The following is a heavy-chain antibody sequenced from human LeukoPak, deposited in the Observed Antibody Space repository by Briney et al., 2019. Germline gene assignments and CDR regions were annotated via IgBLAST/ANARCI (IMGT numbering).Heavy chain of an antibody. D-gene: IGHD3-10*01. CDR2: INHSGST. Sequence: SETLSLTCAVYGGSFSGYYWSWIRQPPGKGLEWIGEINHSGSTNYNPSLKSRVTISVDTSKNQFSLKLSSVTAADTAVYYCASRHYYGSGSYPWGQGTLVTVSS. J-gene: IGHJ5*02. CDR3: ASRHYYGSGSYP. V-gene: IGHV4-34*01. CDR1: GGSFSGYY.